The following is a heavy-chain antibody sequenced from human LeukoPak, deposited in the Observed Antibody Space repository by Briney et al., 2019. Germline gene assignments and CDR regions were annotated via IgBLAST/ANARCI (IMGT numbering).Heavy chain of an antibody. D-gene: IGHD6-13*01. J-gene: IGHJ2*01. CDR2: ISSSSTYI. Sequence: GGSLRLSCAASGFTFSSYSMNWVRQAPGKGLEWVSSISSSSTYIYSADSVKGRFTISRDNAKNSLYLQMNSLRAEDTAVYYCARDFWGSSTYPPRDWYFDLWGRGTLVTVSS. V-gene: IGHV3-21*01. CDR3: ARDFWGSSTYPPRDWYFDL. CDR1: GFTFSSYS.